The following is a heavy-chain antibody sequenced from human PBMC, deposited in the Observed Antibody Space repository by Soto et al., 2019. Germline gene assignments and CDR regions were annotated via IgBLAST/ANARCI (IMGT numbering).Heavy chain of an antibody. CDR1: GYTFTSYG. CDR2: IIPILGIA. D-gene: IGHD3-22*01. V-gene: IGHV1-69*04. J-gene: IGHJ3*02. Sequence: SVKVSCKASGYTFTSYGISWVRQAPGQGLEWMGRIIPILGIANYAQKFQGRVTITADKSTSTAYMELSSLRSEGTAVYYCARAVTMRAIGYAFDIWGQGTMVTVSS. CDR3: ARAVTMRAIGYAFDI.